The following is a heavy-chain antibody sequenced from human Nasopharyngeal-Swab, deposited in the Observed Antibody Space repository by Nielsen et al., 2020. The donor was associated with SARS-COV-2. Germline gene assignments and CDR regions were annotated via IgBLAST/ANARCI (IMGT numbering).Heavy chain of an antibody. J-gene: IGHJ4*02. V-gene: IGHV3-33*08. Sequence: GGSLRLSCAASGFTFSSYEMNWVRQAPGKGLEWVAVIWYDGSNKYYADSVKGRFTISRDNSKNTLYLQMNSLRAEDTAVYYCARGGGDSSGWHFDYWGQGTLVTVSS. CDR3: ARGGGDSSGWHFDY. CDR2: IWYDGSNK. D-gene: IGHD6-19*01. CDR1: GFTFSSYE.